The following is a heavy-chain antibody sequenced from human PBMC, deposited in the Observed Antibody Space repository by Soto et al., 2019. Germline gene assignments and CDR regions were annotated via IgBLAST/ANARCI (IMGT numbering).Heavy chain of an antibody. V-gene: IGHV6-1*01. CDR1: GESVSSNRAA. Sequence: PWQTLALTGASCGESVSSNRAAWNCNRLSPSRGVEWLGRTYYRCKWYSVYATSVKSRLRINPDTSKNQLSLQLNSVTPADKAVYGDARGTGSLRPWGQGTLVTVSS. D-gene: IGHD1-1*01. CDR2: TYYRCKWYS. J-gene: IGHJ5*02. CDR3: ARGTGSLRP.